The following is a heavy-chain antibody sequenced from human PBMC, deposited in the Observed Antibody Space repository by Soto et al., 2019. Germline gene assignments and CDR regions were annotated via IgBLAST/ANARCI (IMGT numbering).Heavy chain of an antibody. CDR3: ARGLNGYLHYFDY. V-gene: IGHV1-3*01. Sequence: VSCKASGYTFTSYAMHWVRQAPGQRLEWMGWINAGNGNTKYSQKFQGRVTITRDTSASTAYMELSSLRSEDTAVYYCARGLNGYLHYFDYWGQGTPVTVSS. J-gene: IGHJ4*02. CDR2: INAGNGNT. CDR1: GYTFTSYA. D-gene: IGHD5-18*01.